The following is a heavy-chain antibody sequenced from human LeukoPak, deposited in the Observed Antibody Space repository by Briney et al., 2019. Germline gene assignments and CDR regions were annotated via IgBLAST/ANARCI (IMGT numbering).Heavy chain of an antibody. Sequence: GGSLRLSCAASGFTFNTYTMNWVRQAPGKGLEWVSYISGSSGIIDYADSVRGRFTISRDNAKNSLYLQMNSLRAEDTAVYYCARGFTYYESSGQVPFDYWGQGTLVTVSS. V-gene: IGHV3-48*01. J-gene: IGHJ4*02. CDR1: GFTFNTYT. D-gene: IGHD3-22*01. CDR3: ARGFTYYESSGQVPFDY. CDR2: ISGSSGII.